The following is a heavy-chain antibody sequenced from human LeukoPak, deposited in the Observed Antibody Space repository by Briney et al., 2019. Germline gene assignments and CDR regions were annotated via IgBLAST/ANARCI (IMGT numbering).Heavy chain of an antibody. Sequence: GGSLRLSCAASGFTFSSYGMHWVRQAPGKGLEWVAVIWYDGSNKYYADSVKGRFTISRDNSKNTLYLQMNSLRAEDTAVYYCARTVAGPDDAFDIWGQGTMVTVSS. D-gene: IGHD6-19*01. CDR2: IWYDGSNK. CDR3: ARTVAGPDDAFDI. V-gene: IGHV3-33*01. CDR1: GFTFSSYG. J-gene: IGHJ3*02.